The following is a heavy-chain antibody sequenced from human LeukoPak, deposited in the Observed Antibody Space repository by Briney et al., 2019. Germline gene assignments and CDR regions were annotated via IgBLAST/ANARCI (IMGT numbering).Heavy chain of an antibody. J-gene: IGHJ5*02. Sequence: GASVKVSFKASGYTFTTYGISWVRLAPGQGLEWMGWISAYNGDTNYAQKFQGRVTMTTDTSMSTAYMELRSLRSDDTAVYYCARDLIAVRPGWFDPWGQGSLVTVSS. V-gene: IGHV1-18*01. CDR2: ISAYNGDT. CDR1: GYTFTTYG. D-gene: IGHD6-6*01. CDR3: ARDLIAVRPGWFDP.